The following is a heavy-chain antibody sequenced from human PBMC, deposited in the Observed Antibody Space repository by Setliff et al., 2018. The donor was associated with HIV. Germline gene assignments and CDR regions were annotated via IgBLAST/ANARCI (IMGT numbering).Heavy chain of an antibody. D-gene: IGHD3-10*01. CDR2: ISTYNGNT. J-gene: IGHJ4*02. CDR1: GYTFNNYG. V-gene: IGHV1-18*01. Sequence: ASVKVSCKASGYTFNNYGISWVRQAPGQGLEWMGWISTYNGNTNYAQKFQGRVTLTTDTSTNTADMELRGLKYDDTAMYYCARASEAGVWGQGTLVTVSS. CDR3: ARASEAGV.